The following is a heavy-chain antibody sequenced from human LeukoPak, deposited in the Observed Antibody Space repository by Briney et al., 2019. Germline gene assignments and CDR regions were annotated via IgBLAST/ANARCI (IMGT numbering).Heavy chain of an antibody. CDR3: ARGTTVTTLNYYFYYMGV. J-gene: IGHJ6*03. Sequence: SETLSLTCTVSGDSVTRSGYYWSWIRQPAGKGLEWLGRIYTSGSTNYNPSLKSRVTMSVDTSKNQVSLKVSSMTAADTAVYYCARGTTVTTLNYYFYYMGVWGKGTTVIISS. D-gene: IGHD4-17*01. CDR1: GDSVTRSGYY. V-gene: IGHV4-61*02. CDR2: IYTSGST.